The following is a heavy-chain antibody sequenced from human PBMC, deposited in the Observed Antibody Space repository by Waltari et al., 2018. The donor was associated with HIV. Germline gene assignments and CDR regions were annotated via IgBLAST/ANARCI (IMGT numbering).Heavy chain of an antibody. Sequence: QVQLQESGTGLVKPSETLSLTCAVSGGSISNYYWSWIRQRPGKGLEWIGYMYYSGSTNYTTSIKSRVTRSVDTFKNQFSLKLCSVTAADTAVYYCARGIYGDISGDMVVWGQGTTVTVSS. D-gene: IGHD3-3*01. J-gene: IGHJ6*02. CDR2: MYYSGST. CDR3: ARGIYGDISGDMVV. V-gene: IGHV4-59*01. CDR1: GGSISNYY.